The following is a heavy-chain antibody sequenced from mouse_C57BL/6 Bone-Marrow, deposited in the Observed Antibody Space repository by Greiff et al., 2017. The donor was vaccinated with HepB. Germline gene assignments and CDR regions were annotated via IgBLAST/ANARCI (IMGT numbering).Heavy chain of an antibody. CDR1: GFTFSDAW. Sequence: DVMLVESGGGLVQPGGSMKLSCAASGFTFSDAWMDWVRQSPEKGLEWVAEIRNKANNHATYYAESVKGRFTISRDDSKSSVYLQMNSLRAEDTGIYYCTRGLYYYGSSYYFDYWGQGTTLTVSS. J-gene: IGHJ2*01. CDR2: IRNKANNHAT. V-gene: IGHV6-6*01. CDR3: TRGLYYYGSSYYFDY. D-gene: IGHD1-1*01.